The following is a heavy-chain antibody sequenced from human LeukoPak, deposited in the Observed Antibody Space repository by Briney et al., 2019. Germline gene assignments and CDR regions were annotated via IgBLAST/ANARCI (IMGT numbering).Heavy chain of an antibody. CDR2: IYTGGGT. V-gene: IGHV3-66*01. J-gene: IGHJ4*02. Sequence: PGGSLRLSCAASGFTVSSNHMSWVRQAPGKGLEWVSVIYTGGGTYYADSVKGRFTISRDNSKYTLHLQMNSLRAEDTAVYYCASLPVGVDYWGQGTLVTVSS. CDR1: GFTVSSNH. CDR3: ASLPVGVDY. D-gene: IGHD1-26*01.